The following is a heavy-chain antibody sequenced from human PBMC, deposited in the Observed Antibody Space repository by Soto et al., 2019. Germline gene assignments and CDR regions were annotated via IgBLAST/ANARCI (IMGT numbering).Heavy chain of an antibody. Sequence: QVQLVESGGGVVQPGRSLRLSCAASGFTFSSYGMHWVRQAPGKGLEWVAVISYDGSNKYYADSVKGRFTISRDNSKNPLYLQMNSLRAEDTAGYYCAKDVVVGATTGLGDYYYYYGMDVWGQGTTVTVSS. CDR3: AKDVVVGATTGLGDYYYYYGMDV. D-gene: IGHD1-26*01. CDR2: ISYDGSNK. CDR1: GFTFSSYG. V-gene: IGHV3-30*18. J-gene: IGHJ6*02.